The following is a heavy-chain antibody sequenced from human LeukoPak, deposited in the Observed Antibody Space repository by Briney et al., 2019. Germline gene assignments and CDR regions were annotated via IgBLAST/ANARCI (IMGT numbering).Heavy chain of an antibody. CDR2: IYPDGRT. D-gene: IGHD6-13*01. CDR3: ARGGPRARMASAGRTTAHNWFDP. Sequence: GGSLSPSCAASGLFVSSSYMSSVRLPAGKGLEWVSDIYPDGRTSYADSLKGRFTITRDTSRNTVNLQTNSLRAEDTAVYYCARGGPRARMASAGRTTAHNWFDPWGLGTLVTVSS. V-gene: IGHV3-53*01. CDR1: GLFVSSSY. J-gene: IGHJ5*02.